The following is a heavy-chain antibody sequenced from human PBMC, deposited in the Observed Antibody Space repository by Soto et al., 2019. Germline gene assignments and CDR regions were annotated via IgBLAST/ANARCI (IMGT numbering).Heavy chain of an antibody. J-gene: IGHJ6*03. V-gene: IGHV4-59*08. CDR1: GGSISSYY. Sequence: PSETLSLTCTVSGGSISSYYWSWIRQPPGKGLEWIGYIYYSGSTNYNPSLKSRVTISVDTSKNQFSLKLSSVTAADTAVYYCARTSCGIAARPPSLDYMDVWGKGTTVTVSS. D-gene: IGHD6-6*01. CDR2: IYYSGST. CDR3: ARTSCGIAARPPSLDYMDV.